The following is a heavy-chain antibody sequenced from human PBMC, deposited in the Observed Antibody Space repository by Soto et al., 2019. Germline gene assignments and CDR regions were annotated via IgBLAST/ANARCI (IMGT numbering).Heavy chain of an antibody. CDR2: IDHSGYT. Sequence: PSETLSLTCAVYCGSFSGYYWNWIRQPPGKGLEWIGEIDHSGYTNYNPSLKSRVTISVDTSKNQFSLKLSSVTAADTAVYYCARGSSSWYSVMIVVRWVDLWGQGTLVTVSS. V-gene: IGHV4-34*01. CDR1: CGSFSGYY. D-gene: IGHD6-13*01. CDR3: ARGSSSWYSVMIVVRWVDL. J-gene: IGHJ5*02.